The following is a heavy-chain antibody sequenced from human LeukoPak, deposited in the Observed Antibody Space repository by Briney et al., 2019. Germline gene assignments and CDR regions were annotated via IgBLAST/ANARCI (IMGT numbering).Heavy chain of an antibody. CDR3: ARTGSSWYSYMDV. J-gene: IGHJ6*03. CDR1: GYTFKDYF. CDR2: INPNSGGT. D-gene: IGHD6-13*01. V-gene: IGHV1-2*02. Sequence: ASVKVSCKASGYTFKDYFIHWLRQAPGQGLEWMGWINPNSGGTNYAQKFQGRVTMTRDTSISTAYMELSRLRSDDTAVYYCARTGSSWYSYMDVWGKGTTVTISS.